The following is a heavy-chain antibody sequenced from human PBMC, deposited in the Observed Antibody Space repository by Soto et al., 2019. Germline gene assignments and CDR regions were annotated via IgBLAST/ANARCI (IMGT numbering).Heavy chain of an antibody. Sequence: SETLSLTCTVSGGTISSWYWSWIRQPPGKGLEWIGYIYYSGSTNYNPSLKSRVTISVDTSKNQFSLKLSSVTAADAAVYYCARDNGYSYGYTLDHWGQGTLVTVSS. CDR1: GGTISSWY. D-gene: IGHD5-18*01. V-gene: IGHV4-59*01. CDR3: ARDNGYSYGYTLDH. J-gene: IGHJ4*02. CDR2: IYYSGST.